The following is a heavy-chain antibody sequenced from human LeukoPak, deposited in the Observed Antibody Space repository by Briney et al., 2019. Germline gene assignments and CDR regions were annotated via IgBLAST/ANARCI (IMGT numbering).Heavy chain of an antibody. Sequence: GGSLRLSCAASGFSFNNAWMSWVRQAPGKGLEWVGSMKSETDGGTTDYAAPVKGRFTISRDDSKNTLYLQMNSLKTEDTAVYYCTTLWFGESTFVNPWGQGTLVTVSS. D-gene: IGHD3-10*01. CDR3: TTLWFGESTFVNP. CDR1: GFSFNNAW. J-gene: IGHJ5*02. V-gene: IGHV3-15*01. CDR2: MKSETDGGTT.